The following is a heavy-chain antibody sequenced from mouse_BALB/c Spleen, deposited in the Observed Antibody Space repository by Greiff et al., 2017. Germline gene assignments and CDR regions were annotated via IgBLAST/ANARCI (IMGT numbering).Heavy chain of an antibody. Sequence: EVKLMESGGDLVKPGGSLTLSCAASGFTFSSYGMSWVRQPPDKRLEWVATISSGGSYTYYPDSVTGRFTISRDNAKNTLYLQMSSLKSEDTAMYYCAKHEGSEFAYWGQGTLVTVSA. J-gene: IGHJ3*01. CDR2: ISSGGSYT. CDR3: AKHEGSEFAY. V-gene: IGHV5-6*01. D-gene: IGHD1-1*01. CDR1: GFTFSSYG.